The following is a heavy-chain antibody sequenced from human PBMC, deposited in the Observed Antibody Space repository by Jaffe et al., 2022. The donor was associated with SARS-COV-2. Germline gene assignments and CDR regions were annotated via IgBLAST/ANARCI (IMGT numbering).Heavy chain of an antibody. CDR1: GFTFSRYG. D-gene: IGHD6-25*01. V-gene: IGHV3-23*04. CDR3: AKEAAATYYYMDV. J-gene: IGHJ6*03. CDR2: ISNSGGST. Sequence: EVQLVESGGGLVQPGGSLRLSCAASGFTFSRYGMGWVRQAPGKGLEWVSAISNSGGSTYYADSVKGRFTISRDNSKSTLYLQMNSLSAEDTALYYCAKEAAATYYYMDVWGKGTTVTVSS.